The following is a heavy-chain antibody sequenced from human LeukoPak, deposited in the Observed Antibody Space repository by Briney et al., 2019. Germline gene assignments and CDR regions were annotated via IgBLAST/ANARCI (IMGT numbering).Heavy chain of an antibody. D-gene: IGHD3-3*01. Sequence: PSETLSLTCTVSGGSISSSSYYWGWIRQPPGKGLEWIGSIYYSGSTYYNPSLKSRVTISVDTSKNQFSLKLSSVTAADTAVYYCAGFYDFWSGYFPTWGQGTLVTVSS. CDR1: GGSISSSSYY. J-gene: IGHJ5*02. CDR2: IYYSGST. CDR3: AGFYDFWSGYFPT. V-gene: IGHV4-39*01.